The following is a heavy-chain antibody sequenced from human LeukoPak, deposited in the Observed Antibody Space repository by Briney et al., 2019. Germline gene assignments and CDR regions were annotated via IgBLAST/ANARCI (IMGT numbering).Heavy chain of an antibody. V-gene: IGHV1-69*06. CDR3: ATGPIAAAGYYYMDV. J-gene: IGHJ6*03. CDR1: GGTFSNDA. D-gene: IGHD6-13*01. CDR2: IIPIYDTI. Sequence: SVKVSCKTSGGTFSNDAFSRVRQAPGQGLEWMGGIIPIYDTIHFAEKFQGRVTITADKFTSTVYMELSSLRSEDTAMYYCATGPIAAAGYYYMDVWGKGTTVTVSS.